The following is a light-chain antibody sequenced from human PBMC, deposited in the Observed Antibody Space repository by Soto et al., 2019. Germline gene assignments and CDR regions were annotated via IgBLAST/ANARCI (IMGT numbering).Light chain of an antibody. CDR1: QSVSSSY. J-gene: IGKJ1*01. CDR2: SAS. Sequence: EIVLTQSPGTLSLSPGERATLSCRASQSVSSSYVAWYKQKPGQAPRLLIYSASSRATGIPDRFSGSGSGTDFTLTISRLEPEDFAMYYCQQYGNSPWTFGQGTKVEIK. V-gene: IGKV3-20*01. CDR3: QQYGNSPWT.